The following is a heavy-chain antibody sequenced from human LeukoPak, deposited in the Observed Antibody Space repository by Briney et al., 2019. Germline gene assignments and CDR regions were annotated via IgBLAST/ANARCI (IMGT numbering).Heavy chain of an antibody. Sequence: ASVKVSCKASGYTFTSYGISWVRQASGQGLEWMGWISAYNGNTNYAQKLQGRVTMTTDTSTSTAYMELRSLRSDDTAVYYCARSAIGSSWYDEDSFDYWGQGTLVTVSS. D-gene: IGHD6-13*01. CDR3: ARSAIGSSWYDEDSFDY. J-gene: IGHJ4*02. CDR2: ISAYNGNT. V-gene: IGHV1-18*01. CDR1: GYTFTSYG.